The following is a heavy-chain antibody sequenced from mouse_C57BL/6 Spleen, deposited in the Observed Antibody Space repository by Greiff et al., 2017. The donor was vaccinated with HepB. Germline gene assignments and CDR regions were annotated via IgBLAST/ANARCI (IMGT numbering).Heavy chain of an antibody. CDR2: IDPETGGT. D-gene: IGHD3-1*01. Sequence: QVQLQQSGAELVRPGASVTLSCKASGYTFTDYEMHWVKQTPVHGLEWIGAIDPETGGTAYNQKFKGKAILTADKSSSTAYMELRSLTSEDSAVYYCTREGLSPFAYWGQGTLVTVSA. V-gene: IGHV1-15*01. CDR3: TREGLSPFAY. CDR1: GYTFTDYE. J-gene: IGHJ3*01.